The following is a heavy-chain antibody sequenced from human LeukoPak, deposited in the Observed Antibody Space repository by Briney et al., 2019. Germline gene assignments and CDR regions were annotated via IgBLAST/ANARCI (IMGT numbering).Heavy chain of an antibody. D-gene: IGHD4-17*01. CDR3: ARDCLNVWYGDYESDY. CDR1: GYTFTSYD. Sequence: ASVKVSCKASGYTFTSYDINWVRQATGQGLEWMGWMNPNSGNTGYAQKFQGRVTITRNTSVSTAYMELRSLRSDDTAVYYCARDCLNVWYGDYESDYWGQGTLVTVSS. J-gene: IGHJ4*02. V-gene: IGHV1-8*03. CDR2: MNPNSGNT.